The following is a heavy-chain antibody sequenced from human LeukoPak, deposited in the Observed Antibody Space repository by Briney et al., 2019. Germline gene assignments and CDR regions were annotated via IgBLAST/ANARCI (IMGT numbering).Heavy chain of an antibody. CDR1: GFTFSSYA. CDR2: ISSGGDHT. CDR3: AKSLRRVVSGTYYFDF. J-gene: IGHJ4*02. D-gene: IGHD3-16*01. V-gene: IGHV3-23*01. Sequence: GGSLRLSCAASGFTFSSYAMTWVRQAPGKGLEWVAAISSGGDHTYYADSVKGRFTSSRDNSKNTLYLKMNSLRGEDTAVYYCAKSLRRVVSGTYYFDFWGQGTLVTVSS.